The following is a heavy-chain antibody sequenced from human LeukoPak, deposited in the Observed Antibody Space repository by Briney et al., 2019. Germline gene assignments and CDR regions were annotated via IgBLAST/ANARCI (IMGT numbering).Heavy chain of an antibody. D-gene: IGHD6-19*01. CDR2: ISGSGGST. J-gene: IGHJ4*02. Sequence: GGSLRLSCAASGFTFSSYGMSWVRQAPGKGLEWVSAISGSGGSTYYADSVKGRFTISRDNSKNTLYLQMNSLRAEDTAVYYCAKGKRIAVAVYDFDYWGQGTLVTVSS. V-gene: IGHV3-23*01. CDR3: AKGKRIAVAVYDFDY. CDR1: GFTFSSYG.